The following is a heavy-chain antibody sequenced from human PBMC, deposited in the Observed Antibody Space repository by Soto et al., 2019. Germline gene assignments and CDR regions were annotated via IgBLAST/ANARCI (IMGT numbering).Heavy chain of an antibody. CDR2: IWYDGSNK. J-gene: IGHJ4*02. V-gene: IGHV3-33*01. Sequence: QVQLVESGGGVVQPGRSLRLSCAASGFTFSSYGMHWVRQAPGKGLEWVAVIWYDGSNKYYADSVKGRFTISRDNSKNRLYLQMNSLRAEDTAVYYCARDECWGSNTSCQKFDYWGQGTLVTVSS. CDR1: GFTFSSYG. D-gene: IGHD2-2*01. CDR3: ARDECWGSNTSCQKFDY.